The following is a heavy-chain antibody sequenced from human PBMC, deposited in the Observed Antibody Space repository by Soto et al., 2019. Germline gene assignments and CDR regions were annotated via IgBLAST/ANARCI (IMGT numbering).Heavy chain of an antibody. CDR1: GDSISSGDRY. V-gene: IGHV4-30-4*01. CDR2: IYHSDST. CDR3: ARASGVNWFDP. Sequence: QVQLQESGPGLVKPSQTLSLTCTVSGDSISSGDRYWSWIRQPPGKGLEWIGYIYHSDSTFYNPSLKSXXTXSXXTSKNQFSLKLSSVTAADTAVYYCARASGVNWFDPWGQGTLVTVSS. J-gene: IGHJ5*02. D-gene: IGHD6-25*01.